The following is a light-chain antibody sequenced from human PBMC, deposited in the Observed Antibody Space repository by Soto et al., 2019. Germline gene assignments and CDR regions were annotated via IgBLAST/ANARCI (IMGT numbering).Light chain of an antibody. V-gene: IGKV3-11*01. Sequence: EVVLTQSPATLSLSPGERATLSCRASQNINNYLAWYQQKPGQAPRLLIYDASNRATGIPARFSGSGSGTDFILTISSLEPEDFGVYYCQQRNNWVTFGGGTKV. CDR2: DAS. CDR1: QNINNY. CDR3: QQRNNWVT. J-gene: IGKJ4*01.